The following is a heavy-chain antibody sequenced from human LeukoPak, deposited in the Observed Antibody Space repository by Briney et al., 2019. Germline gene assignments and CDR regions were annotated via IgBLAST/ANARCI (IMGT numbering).Heavy chain of an antibody. CDR1: GFTFSSYG. V-gene: IGHV3-30*02. J-gene: IGHJ3*02. CDR3: AKAGSQGYYDFWSGYYTHEFDAFDI. D-gene: IGHD3-3*01. Sequence: GGSLRLSCAASGFTFSSYGMHSARQAPAKGLEWVAFIRYDGSNKYYADSVKGRFTISRDNSKNTLYLQMNSLRAEDTAVYYCAKAGSQGYYDFWSGYYTHEFDAFDIWGQGTMVTVSS. CDR2: IRYDGSNK.